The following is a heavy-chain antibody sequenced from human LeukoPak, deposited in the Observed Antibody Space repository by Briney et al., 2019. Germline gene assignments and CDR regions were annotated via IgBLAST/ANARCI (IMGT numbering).Heavy chain of an antibody. V-gene: IGHV4-34*01. CDR3: ARHGLYGDYYFDY. CDR1: GGSFSGYY. D-gene: IGHD4-17*01. CDR2: IHLSGST. J-gene: IGHJ4*02. Sequence: SETLSLTCAVYGGSFSGYYWSWIRQPPGKGLECIGSIHLSGSTYYNPSLKSRVTISADTSKNQFSLKLSSLTAADTAVYYCARHGLYGDYYFDYWGQGTLVTVSS.